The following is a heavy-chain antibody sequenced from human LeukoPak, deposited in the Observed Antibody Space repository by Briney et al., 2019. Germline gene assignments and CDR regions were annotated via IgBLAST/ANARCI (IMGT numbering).Heavy chain of an antibody. J-gene: IGHJ4*02. Sequence: GGSLRLSCVASGFTVSSNYMSWVRQAPGKGLEWVSLIYGGGSTFYADSVKGRFTISRDNSKNTLYLQMNSLRAEDTAVYYCARPLGGGSDYPADSWGQGTLVTVSS. V-gene: IGHV3-66*04. D-gene: IGHD2-15*01. CDR2: IYGGGST. CDR3: ARPLGGGSDYPADS. CDR1: GFTVSSNY.